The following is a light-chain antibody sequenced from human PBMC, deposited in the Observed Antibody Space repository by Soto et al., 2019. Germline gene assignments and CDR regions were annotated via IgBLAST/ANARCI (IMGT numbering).Light chain of an antibody. CDR2: EVS. Sequence: QSVLTQPASVSGSPGQSITVSCTGTSSDVGTYKFVSWYQQHPGKAPKLMIYEVSKRPSGVPDRFSGSKSGDTASLTVSGLQAEDEAEYYCSSYAGSDNYVVFGGGTKLTVL. CDR1: SSDVGTYKF. CDR3: SSYAGSDNYVV. J-gene: IGLJ2*01. V-gene: IGLV2-8*01.